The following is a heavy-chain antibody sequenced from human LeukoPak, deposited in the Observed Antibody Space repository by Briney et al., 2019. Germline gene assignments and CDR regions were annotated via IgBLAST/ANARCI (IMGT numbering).Heavy chain of an antibody. J-gene: IGHJ3*02. CDR3: AKIRFLEEGVFDI. CDR2: IWYDGSNK. D-gene: IGHD3-3*01. V-gene: IGHV3-33*06. Sequence: HPGRSLRLSCAASGFTFSSYGMHWVRQAPGKGLEWVTVIWYDGSNKYYADPVKGRFTISRDNSKNTLYLQMNSLRAEDTAVYYCAKIRFLEEGVFDIWGQGTMVTVSS. CDR1: GFTFSSYG.